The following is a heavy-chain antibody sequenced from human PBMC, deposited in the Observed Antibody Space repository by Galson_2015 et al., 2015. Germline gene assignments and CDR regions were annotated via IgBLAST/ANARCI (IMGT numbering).Heavy chain of an antibody. Sequence: AISGDSVSSNSAAWNWIRLSPSRGLEWLGWTFYRSKWYNDYAVSVRSRITINAGTSKNQVSLHLNSVTPEDSAVYYCARDPQDNSGWSCYFDYWGQGTLVTVSS. CDR2: TFYRSKWYN. V-gene: IGHV6-1*01. J-gene: IGHJ4*02. D-gene: IGHD6-19*01. CDR3: ARDPQDNSGWSCYFDY. CDR1: GDSVSSNSAA.